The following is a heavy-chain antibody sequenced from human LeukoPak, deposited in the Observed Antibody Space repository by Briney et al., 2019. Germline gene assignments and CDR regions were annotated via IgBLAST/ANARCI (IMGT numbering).Heavy chain of an antibody. J-gene: IGHJ4*02. V-gene: IGHV4-39*01. Sequence: PSETLSLTCTVSGGSISSSSAYSGWLRQPPGKGLEWIESIYYSKNTYYNPSLKSRVTISADTSKNQFSLTRGSVSATDMAVYYCVSPRGFSYGYFDYWGQGTLVTVSS. CDR1: GGSISSSSAY. CDR2: IYYSKNT. CDR3: VSPRGFSYGYFDY. D-gene: IGHD5-18*01.